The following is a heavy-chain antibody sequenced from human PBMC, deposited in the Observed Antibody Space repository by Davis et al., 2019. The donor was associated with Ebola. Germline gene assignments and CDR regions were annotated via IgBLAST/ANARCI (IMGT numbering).Heavy chain of an antibody. V-gene: IGHV3-15*04. CDR3: TTYRNGCFDY. Sequence: PGGSLRLSCAASGFTFSNAYMSWVRQAPGKGLEWVGRIESKTDGDTADYAAPVKGRFTISRDDSKNTLYLQMNSLKTEDTAVYFCTTYRNGCFDYWGQGTLATVSS. J-gene: IGHJ4*02. D-gene: IGHD4-11*01. CDR1: GFTFSNAY. CDR2: IESKTDGDTA.